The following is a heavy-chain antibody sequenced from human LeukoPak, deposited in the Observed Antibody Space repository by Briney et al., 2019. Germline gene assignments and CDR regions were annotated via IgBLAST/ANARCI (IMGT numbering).Heavy chain of an antibody. J-gene: IGHJ4*02. CDR3: ARDRSGIAAAGKAFDY. V-gene: IGHV3-21*01. Sequence: GGSLGLSCAASGFTFSSYSMNWVRQAPGKGLEWVSSISSSSSYIYYADSVKGRFTISRDNAKNSLYLQMNSLRAEDTAVYYCARDRSGIAAAGKAFDYWGQGTLVTVSS. CDR2: ISSSSSYI. D-gene: IGHD6-13*01. CDR1: GFTFSSYS.